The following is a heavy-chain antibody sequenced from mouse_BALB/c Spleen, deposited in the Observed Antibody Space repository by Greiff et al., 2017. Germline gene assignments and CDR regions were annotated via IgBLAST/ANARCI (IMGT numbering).Heavy chain of an antibody. V-gene: IGHV1S137*01. CDR3: ARGITTDAMDY. CDR2: ISTYYGDA. D-gene: IGHD1-1*01. Sequence: VKLQESGAELVRPGVSVKISCKGSGYTFTDYAMHWVKQSHAKSLEWIGVISTYYGDASYNQKFKGKATMTVDKSSSTAYMELARLTSEDSAIYYCARGITTDAMDYWGQGTSVTVSS. CDR1: GYTFTDYA. J-gene: IGHJ4*01.